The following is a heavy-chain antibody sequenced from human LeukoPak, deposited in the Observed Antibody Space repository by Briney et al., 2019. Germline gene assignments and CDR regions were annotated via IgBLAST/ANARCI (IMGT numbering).Heavy chain of an antibody. J-gene: IGHJ4*02. CDR1: GFTFSSYA. Sequence: GGSLRLSCAASGFTFSSYAMSWVRQAPGKGLEWVSAVSGTGLTTYYADSVKGRFIVSRDNSKNTVYLQMNSLRGEDAAVYYCAKELMGFDYWGQGTLVTVSS. CDR2: VSGTGLTT. D-gene: IGHD2-8*01. V-gene: IGHV3-23*01. CDR3: AKELMGFDY.